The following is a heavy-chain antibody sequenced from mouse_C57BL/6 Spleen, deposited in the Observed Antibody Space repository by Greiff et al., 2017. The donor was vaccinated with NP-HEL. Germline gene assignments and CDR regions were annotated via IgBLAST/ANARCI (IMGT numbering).Heavy chain of an antibody. CDR3: ARGGRVPLAY. D-gene: IGHD3-3*01. CDR1: GYTFTSYW. J-gene: IGHJ3*01. V-gene: IGHV1-61*01. Sequence: QVQLKQPGAELVRPGSSVKLSCKASGYTFTSYWMDWVKQRPGQGLEWIGNIYPSDSETHYNQKFKDKATLTVDKSSSTAYMQLSSLTSEDSAVYYCARGGRVPLAYWGQGTLVTVSA. CDR2: IYPSDSET.